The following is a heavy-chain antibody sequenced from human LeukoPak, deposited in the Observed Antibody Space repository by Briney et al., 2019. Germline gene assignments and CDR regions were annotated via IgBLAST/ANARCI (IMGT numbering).Heavy chain of an antibody. CDR3: ASGPIAAAGPYDY. CDR2: ITPIFGTA. J-gene: IGHJ4*02. D-gene: IGHD6-13*01. V-gene: IGHV1-69*13. CDR1: GGTFSSYA. Sequence: ASVKVSCKASGGTFSSYAISWVRQAPGQGLEWMGGITPIFGTANYAQKFQGRVTITADESTSTAYMELSSLRSEDTAVYYCASGPIAAAGPYDYWGQGTLVTVSS.